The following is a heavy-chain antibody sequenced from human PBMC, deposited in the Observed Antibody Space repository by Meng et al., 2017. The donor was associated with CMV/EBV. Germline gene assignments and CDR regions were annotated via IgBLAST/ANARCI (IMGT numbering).Heavy chain of an antibody. CDR3: ARDYYDSSGYFDYYYGMDV. CDR1: GYILTSYG. Sequence: VSVNVSRKASGYILTSYGTSRVRQAPGQGLEWMGWISAYIGNANYAQKLQGRVTMTTDTSTSTAYMELRSLGSDDTAVYYCARDYYDSSGYFDYYYGMDVWGQGTTVTVSS. CDR2: ISAYIGNA. J-gene: IGHJ6*02. V-gene: IGHV1-18*01. D-gene: IGHD3-22*01.